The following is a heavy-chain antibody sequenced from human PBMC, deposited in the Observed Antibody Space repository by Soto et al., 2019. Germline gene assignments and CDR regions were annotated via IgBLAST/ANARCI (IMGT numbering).Heavy chain of an antibody. Sequence: GGSLRLSCAASGFTFSSYAMHWVRQAPGKGLEWVAVISYDGSNKYYADSVKGRFTISRDNSKNTLYLQMNSLRAEDTAVYYCASILVDGIAARPFGPHEDYWGQGTLVTVSS. D-gene: IGHD6-6*01. J-gene: IGHJ4*02. CDR1: GFTFSSYA. CDR2: ISYDGSNK. V-gene: IGHV3-30-3*01. CDR3: ASILVDGIAARPFGPHEDY.